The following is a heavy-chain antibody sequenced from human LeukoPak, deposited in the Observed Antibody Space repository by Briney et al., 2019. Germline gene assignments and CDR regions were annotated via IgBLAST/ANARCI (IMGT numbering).Heavy chain of an antibody. CDR2: ISWDGGST. CDR1: GFTFDDYT. J-gene: IGHJ4*02. D-gene: IGHD2-2*01. Sequence: PGGSLRLSCAASGFTFDDYTMHWVRQAPGKGLEWVSLISWDGGSTYYADSVKGRFTISRDNGRNSLYLQMNSLRTEDTALYYCAKDYCSSTSCYGPGLGYWGQGTLVTVSS. CDR3: AKDYCSSTSCYGPGLGY. V-gene: IGHV3-43*01.